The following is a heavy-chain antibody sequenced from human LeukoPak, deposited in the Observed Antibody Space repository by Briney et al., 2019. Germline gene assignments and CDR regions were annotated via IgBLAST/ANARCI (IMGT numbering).Heavy chain of an antibody. J-gene: IGHJ5*02. Sequence: SVKVSCKASGGTFSSYAISWVRQAPGQGLEWMGGVIPIFGTAIYAQKFQGRVTITADESTSTAYMELSSLRSEDTAVYYCAREGLNCSSTSCALSGGYNWFDPWGQGTLVTVSS. CDR3: AREGLNCSSTSCALSGGYNWFDP. CDR1: GGTFSSYA. CDR2: VIPIFGTA. D-gene: IGHD2-2*01. V-gene: IGHV1-69*13.